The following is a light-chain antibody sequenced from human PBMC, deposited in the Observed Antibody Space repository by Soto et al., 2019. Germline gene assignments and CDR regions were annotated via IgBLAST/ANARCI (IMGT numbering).Light chain of an antibody. CDR3: QQYKSYST. Sequence: DIQMTQSPSTLSASVGDRVTITCRASQTISGWVAWYQQKPGEAPKLLIYKASTLESGVPPRFSGSGSGTEFTLTISSLQPDDFATYYCQQYKSYSTFGQGTKVDIK. CDR1: QTISGW. V-gene: IGKV1-5*03. CDR2: KAS. J-gene: IGKJ1*01.